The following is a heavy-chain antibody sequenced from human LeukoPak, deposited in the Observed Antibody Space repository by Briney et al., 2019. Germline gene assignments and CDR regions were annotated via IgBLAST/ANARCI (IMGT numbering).Heavy chain of an antibody. J-gene: IGHJ4*02. CDR3: ARQGIAAAELDY. CDR1: GGSISRSSNY. Sequence: SETLSLTCTVSGGSISRSSNYWGWIRQPPGKGLEWIGSIYYSGSTYYNPSLKSRVTISVDTSKNQFSLKVDSVTAADTAVYYCARQGIAAAELDYWGQGTLVTVSS. V-gene: IGHV4-39*01. CDR2: IYYSGST. D-gene: IGHD6-13*01.